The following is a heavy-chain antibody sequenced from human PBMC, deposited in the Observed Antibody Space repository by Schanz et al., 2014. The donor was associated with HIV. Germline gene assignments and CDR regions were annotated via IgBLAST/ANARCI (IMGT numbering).Heavy chain of an antibody. CDR2: ISTYNGNT. D-gene: IGHD3-10*01. V-gene: IGHV1-2*02. CDR1: GYTFTDYF. Sequence: QVQLVQSGAAVKKPGASVKVSCKASGYTFTDYFVHWGRQAPGQGLEWMGWISTYNGNTIYAQKFQGRVTMTGDTSIDTAYLVLSSLRSEDTAVYFCARVPTHYYGSGSYYPFDYWGQGTLVAVSS. J-gene: IGHJ4*02. CDR3: ARVPTHYYGSGSYYPFDY.